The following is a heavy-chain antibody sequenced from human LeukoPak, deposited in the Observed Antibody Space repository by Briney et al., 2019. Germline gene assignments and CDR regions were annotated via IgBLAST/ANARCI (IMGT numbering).Heavy chain of an antibody. CDR3: ARDSGSYSSLDY. CDR2: ISAYNGNT. J-gene: IGHJ4*02. V-gene: IGHV1-18*04. D-gene: IGHD1-26*01. CDR1: GYTFTSYY. Sequence: GASVKVSCKASGYTFTSYYMHWVRQAPGQGLEWMGWISAYNGNTNYAQKLQGRVTMTTDTSTSTAYMELRSLRSDDTAVYYCARDSGSYSSLDYWGQGTLVTVSS.